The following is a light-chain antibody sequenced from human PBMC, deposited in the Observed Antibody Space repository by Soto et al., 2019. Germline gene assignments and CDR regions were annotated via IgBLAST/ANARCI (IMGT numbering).Light chain of an antibody. CDR1: QTIDTY. V-gene: IGKV1-39*01. J-gene: IGKJ2*01. Sequence: DIQMTQSPSSLSASVGDRVTITCRASQTIDTYLNWYQQNPGKAPKLLIYAASTLQNGDTSRFSGSGSGTDFTLTISSLQPEDFATYYCQQSTGIPYTFGQGTKLEIK. CDR2: AAS. CDR3: QQSTGIPYT.